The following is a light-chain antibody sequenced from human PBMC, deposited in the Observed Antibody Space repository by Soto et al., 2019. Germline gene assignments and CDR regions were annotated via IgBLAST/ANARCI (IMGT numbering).Light chain of an antibody. CDR2: DAS. CDR1: QSISRN. V-gene: IGKV3-15*01. CDR3: QQYKNWPRT. J-gene: IGKJ1*01. Sequence: EIVMTQSPATLSVSPGEGATLSCRASQSISRNLAWYQQRLGQTPRLLIYDASTRSTGIPARFSGSGSGTEFTLTISSLQSEDFAIYYCQQYKNWPRTFGQGTKVDI.